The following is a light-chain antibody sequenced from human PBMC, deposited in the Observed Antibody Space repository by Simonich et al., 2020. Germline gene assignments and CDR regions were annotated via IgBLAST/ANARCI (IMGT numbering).Light chain of an antibody. CDR3: SSYTSSSTLV. CDR2: DVS. CDR1: SSDVGGYNY. J-gene: IGLJ2*01. V-gene: IGLV2-14*01. Sequence: QSALTQPASVSGSPGQSITISCTGTSSDVGGYNYVSWYHQHPGKAPKLRIYDVSKRPSGVSNRFSGSKSGNTASLTISGLQAEDEADYYCSSYTSSSTLVFGGGTKLTVL.